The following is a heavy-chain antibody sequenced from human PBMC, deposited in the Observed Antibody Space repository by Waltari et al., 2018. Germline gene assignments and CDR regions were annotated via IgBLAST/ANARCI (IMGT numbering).Heavy chain of an antibody. D-gene: IGHD3-10*01. CDR1: GYTVFAYP. V-gene: IGHV1-3*01. J-gene: IGHJ4*02. Sequence: QVQLVQSGAEMKKPGASVTLSCMASGYTVFAYPIHWVRQAPGHRLEWMGWITGKYNTKESQTFQGRVNITRDRSASTTDMDLSSLRSEDTAVYYCASGRERSYGSANYYQLDYWGQGTLVTVSS. CDR2: ITGKYNT. CDR3: ASGRERSYGSANYYQLDY.